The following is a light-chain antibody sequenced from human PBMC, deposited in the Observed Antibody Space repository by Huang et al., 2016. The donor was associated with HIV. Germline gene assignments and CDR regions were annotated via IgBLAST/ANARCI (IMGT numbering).Light chain of an antibody. V-gene: IGKV1-39*01. CDR3: QQSYSALSS. Sequence: QMTQSPTSLSASVGDRVSIACRASQSISTYLNWYQQKPGKAPKLLISSASALHSGVPARFSGSGSGTDFTLTIRGLQLDDFATYYCQQSYSALSSFGPGTRL. J-gene: IGKJ5*01. CDR1: QSISTY. CDR2: SAS.